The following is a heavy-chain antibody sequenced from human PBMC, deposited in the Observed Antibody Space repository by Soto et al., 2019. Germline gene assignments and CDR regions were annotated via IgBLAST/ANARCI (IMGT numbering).Heavy chain of an antibody. J-gene: IGHJ5*02. CDR2: IYYSGST. D-gene: IGHD1-20*01. Sequence: QVQLQESGPGLVKPSQTLSLTCTVSGGSISSGGYYWSWIRQHPGKGLEWIGYIYYSGSTYYNPSRKXRXTXSXXTSKNQSFLKLSSVTAADTAVSYCARVGGINWFDPWGQGTLVTVSS. V-gene: IGHV4-31*03. CDR3: ARVGGINWFDP. CDR1: GGSISSGGYY.